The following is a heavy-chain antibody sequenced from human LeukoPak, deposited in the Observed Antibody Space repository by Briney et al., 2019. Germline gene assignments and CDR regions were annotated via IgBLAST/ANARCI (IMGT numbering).Heavy chain of an antibody. V-gene: IGHV3-53*05. CDR1: GFTVSSNY. CDR3: AKVGGFWSGYSYYFDY. Sequence: GGSLRLSCAASGFTVSSNYMSWVRQAPGKGLEWVSVIYSGGSTYYADSVKGRFTISRDNSKNTLYLQMNSLRAEDTAVYYCAKVGGFWSGYSYYFDYWGQGTLVTVSS. D-gene: IGHD3-3*01. CDR2: IYSGGST. J-gene: IGHJ4*02.